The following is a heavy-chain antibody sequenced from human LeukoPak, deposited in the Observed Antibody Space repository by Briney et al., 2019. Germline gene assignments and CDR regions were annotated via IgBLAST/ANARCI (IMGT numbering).Heavy chain of an antibody. V-gene: IGHV3-21*01. CDR3: ARARDSWVANAFDI. Sequence: PGGSLRLSCAASGFIFSTYSMNWVRQAPGKGLEWVSSISSSGDYIYYADSVKGRFTISRDSAKNSLYLQMNSLRAEDTAVYYCARARDSWVANAFDIWGQGTMVTVSS. CDR1: GFIFSTYS. J-gene: IGHJ3*02. D-gene: IGHD2-15*01. CDR2: ISSSGDYI.